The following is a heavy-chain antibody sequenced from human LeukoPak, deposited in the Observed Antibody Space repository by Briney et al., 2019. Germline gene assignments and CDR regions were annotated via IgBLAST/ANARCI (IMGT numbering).Heavy chain of an antibody. V-gene: IGHV3-53*01. CDR1: GFTVSSNY. J-gene: IGHJ4*02. Sequence: PGGSLRLSCAASGFTVSSNYMSWVRQAPGKGLEWVSVIYSGGSTYYADSVKGRFTISRDNSKNTLYLQMNSLRAEDTAVYYCARGGCSGGSCYELAYWGQGTLVTVSS. D-gene: IGHD2-15*01. CDR2: IYSGGST. CDR3: ARGGCSGGSCYELAY.